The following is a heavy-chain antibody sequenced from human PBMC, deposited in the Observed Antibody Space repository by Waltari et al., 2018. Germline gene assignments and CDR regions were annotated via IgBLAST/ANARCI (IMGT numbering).Heavy chain of an antibody. J-gene: IGHJ4*02. V-gene: IGHV4-39*01. CDR1: GGSISSSSYY. Sequence: QLQLQESGPGLVKPSETLSLTCTVSGGSISSSSYYWGWIRQPPGKGLEGIGSIYYSGSTYYNPSLKSRVTISVDTSKNQFSLKLSSVTAADTAVYYWLRGADYGFYYWGQGTLVTVSS. CDR3: LRGADYGFYY. D-gene: IGHD4-17*01. CDR2: IYYSGST.